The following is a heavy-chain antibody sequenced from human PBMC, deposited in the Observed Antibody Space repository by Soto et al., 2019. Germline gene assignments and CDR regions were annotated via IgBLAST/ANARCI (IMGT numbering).Heavy chain of an antibody. Sequence: PSETLSLTCTVSGGSISSYYWSWIRQPPGKGLEWIGYIYYSGSTNYNPSLKSRVTISVDTSKNQFSLKLSSVTAADTAVYYCARTLYFDWSLNRDYYYGMDVWGQGTTVTVSS. V-gene: IGHV4-59*01. D-gene: IGHD3-9*01. CDR1: GGSISSYY. CDR2: IYYSGST. CDR3: ARTLYFDWSLNRDYYYGMDV. J-gene: IGHJ6*02.